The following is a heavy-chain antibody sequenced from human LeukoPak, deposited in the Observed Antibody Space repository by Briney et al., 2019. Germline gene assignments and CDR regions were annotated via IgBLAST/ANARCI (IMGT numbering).Heavy chain of an antibody. V-gene: IGHV4-38-2*02. CDR2: IYHSGST. J-gene: IGHJ5*02. CDR1: GYSISSGYY. D-gene: IGHD3-22*01. Sequence: SETLSLTCTVSGYSISSGYYWGWIRQPPGKGLEWIGSIYHSGSTYYNPSLKSRITISVDTSKNQFSLKLSSVTAADTAVYYCARDPYYYDSSGYLLSRWFDPWGQGTLVTVSS. CDR3: ARDPYYYDSSGYLLSRWFDP.